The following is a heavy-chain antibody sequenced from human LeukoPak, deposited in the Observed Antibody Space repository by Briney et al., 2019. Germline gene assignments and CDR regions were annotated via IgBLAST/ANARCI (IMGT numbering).Heavy chain of an antibody. Sequence: ASVEVSCKASGYTFTSYDINWVRQATGQGLEWMGWMNPNSGNTGYAQKFQGRVTMTRNTSISTAYMELSSLRSEDTAVYYCAAGEVGYDFWSGQRCYYYGMDVWGQGTTVTVSS. CDR3: AAGEVGYDFWSGQRCYYYGMDV. CDR1: GYTFTSYD. CDR2: MNPNSGNT. J-gene: IGHJ6*02. D-gene: IGHD3-3*01. V-gene: IGHV1-8*01.